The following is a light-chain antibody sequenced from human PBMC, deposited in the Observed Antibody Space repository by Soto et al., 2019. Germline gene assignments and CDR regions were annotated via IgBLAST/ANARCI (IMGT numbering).Light chain of an antibody. Sequence: EIVLAQSPGTLSLSPGERATLSCRASQSVRGDYLAWYQQKPGQAPRLLIYGASSRATGIPDRFSGSGSGTDFTLTISRLEPEDFAVYYCQQYGSSPITFGQGTRLEI. CDR1: QSVRGDY. V-gene: IGKV3-20*01. CDR2: GAS. J-gene: IGKJ5*01. CDR3: QQYGSSPIT.